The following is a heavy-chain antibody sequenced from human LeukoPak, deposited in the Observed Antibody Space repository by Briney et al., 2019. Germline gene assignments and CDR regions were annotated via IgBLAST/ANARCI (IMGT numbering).Heavy chain of an antibody. CDR1: GYTFTSYG. V-gene: IGHV1-18*01. J-gene: IGHJ4*02. CDR2: ISAYNGNT. D-gene: IGHD3-10*01. CDR3: ASRVGGSGSYFAFDY. Sequence: GASVKVSCKASGYTFTSYGISWARQAPGQGLEWMGWISAYNGNTNYAQKLQGRVTMTTDTSTSTAYMELRSLRSDDTAVYYCASRVGGSGSYFAFDYWGQGTLVTVSS.